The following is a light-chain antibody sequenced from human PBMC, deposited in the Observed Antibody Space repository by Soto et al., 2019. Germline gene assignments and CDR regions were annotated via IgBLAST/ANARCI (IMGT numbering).Light chain of an antibody. V-gene: IGLV2-14*03. Sequence: QSALTQPACVSLSPGQSITISCTGTSSDIGHYDYVSWYQQHPGKAPKLMIYHVTYRPSGVSNRYSGSKSGNSASLTISGLQADDEADYYCCSLTTSHTYVFGSGTKVTVL. CDR1: SSDIGHYDY. CDR3: CSLTTSHTYV. CDR2: HVT. J-gene: IGLJ1*01.